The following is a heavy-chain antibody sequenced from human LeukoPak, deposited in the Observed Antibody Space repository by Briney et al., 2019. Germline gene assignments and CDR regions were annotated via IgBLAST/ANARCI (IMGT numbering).Heavy chain of an antibody. CDR3: AKGDGDYVYFDY. J-gene: IGHJ4*02. Sequence: SGGTLRLSCAASGFTFSSYGMSWVRQAPGKGLEWVSAISSTGGTAYYADSVKGRFTISRNNSKNTLYLQMNSLRAEDTAVYYCAKGDGDYVYFDYWGQGTLVTVSS. V-gene: IGHV3-23*01. D-gene: IGHD4-17*01. CDR2: ISSTGGTA. CDR1: GFTFSSYG.